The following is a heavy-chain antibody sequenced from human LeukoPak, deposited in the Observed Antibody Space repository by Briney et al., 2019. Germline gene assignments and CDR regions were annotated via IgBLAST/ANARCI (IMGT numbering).Heavy chain of an antibody. J-gene: IGHJ4*02. CDR2: IKEDGSGK. D-gene: IGHD1-26*01. CDR1: GFTFSDHW. Sequence: GGSLRLSCAASGFTFSDHWMSWVRQAPGKGLEWVARIKEDGSGKYYVDSVKGRFTISRENAKNSLYLQMNSLRAGDTAVYYCARARGATRFDYWGQGTLVTVSS. CDR3: ARARGATRFDY. V-gene: IGHV3-7*01.